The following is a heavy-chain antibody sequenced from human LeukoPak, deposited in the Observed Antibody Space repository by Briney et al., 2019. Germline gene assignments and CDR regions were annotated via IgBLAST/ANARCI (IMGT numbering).Heavy chain of an antibody. V-gene: IGHV3-30-3*01. CDR2: ISYDGSNK. Sequence: GRSLRLSCAASGFTFSSYAMHWVRQAPGKGLEWVAVISYDGSNKYYADSVKGRFTISRDSSKNTLYLQMNSLRAEDTAVYYCARDSSGVGSSWPYYFDYWGQGTLVTVSS. D-gene: IGHD6-13*01. CDR1: GFTFSSYA. J-gene: IGHJ4*02. CDR3: ARDSSGVGSSWPYYFDY.